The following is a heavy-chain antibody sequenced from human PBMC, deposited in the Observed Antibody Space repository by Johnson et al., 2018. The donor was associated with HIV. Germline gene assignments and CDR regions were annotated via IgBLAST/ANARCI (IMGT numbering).Heavy chain of an antibody. CDR3: ARDERAAAGTRGLDAFDI. CDR1: GFTFSSYA. J-gene: IGHJ3*02. D-gene: IGHD6-13*01. CDR2: ISYDGSNK. Sequence: QVQLVESGGGVVQPGRSLRLSCAASGFTFSSYAMHWVRQAPGKGLEWVAVISYDGSNKYYADSVKGRFTISRDNSKNQLYLQMNSLGAEDTAVYYCARDERAAAGTRGLDAFDIWGQGTMVTVSS. V-gene: IGHV3-30-3*01.